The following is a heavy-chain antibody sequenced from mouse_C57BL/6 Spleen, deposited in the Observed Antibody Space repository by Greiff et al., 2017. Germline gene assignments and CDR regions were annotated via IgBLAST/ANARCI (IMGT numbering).Heavy chain of an antibody. CDR3: AREDLYYFDY. CDR1: GYTFTSYW. V-gene: IGHV1-69*01. CDR2: IDPSDSYT. Sequence: QVQLQQPVAELVMPGASVKLSCKASGYTFTSYWMHWVKQRPGQGLEWIGEIDPSDSYTNYNQKFKGKSTLTVDKSSSTAYMQLSSLTSEDSAVYYCAREDLYYFDYWGQGTTLTVSS. J-gene: IGHJ2*01.